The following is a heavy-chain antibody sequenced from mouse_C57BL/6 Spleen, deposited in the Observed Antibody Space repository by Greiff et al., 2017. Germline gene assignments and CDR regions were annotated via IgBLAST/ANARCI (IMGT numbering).Heavy chain of an antibody. D-gene: IGHD2-1*01. Sequence: QVQLQQSGAELARPGASVKLSCKASGYTFTSYGISWVKQRTGQGLEWIGEIYPRSGNTYYNEKFKGKATLTADKSSSTAYMELRSLTSEDSAVYFCAREGGNYGYFDVWGTGTTVTVSS. CDR3: AREGGNYGYFDV. J-gene: IGHJ1*03. V-gene: IGHV1-81*01. CDR1: GYTFTSYG. CDR2: IYPRSGNT.